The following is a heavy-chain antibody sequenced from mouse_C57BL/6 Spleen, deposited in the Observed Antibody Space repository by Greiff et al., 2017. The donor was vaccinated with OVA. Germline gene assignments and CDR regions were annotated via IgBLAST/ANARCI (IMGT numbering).Heavy chain of an antibody. D-gene: IGHD1-1*01. Sequence: EVKLMESGPGLVKPSQSLSLTCSVTGYSITSGYYWNWIRQFPGNKLEWMGYISYDGSNNYNPSLKNRISITRDTSKNQFFLKLNSVTTEDTATYYCARASTTVYFDYWGQGTTLTVSS. CDR3: ARASTTVYFDY. J-gene: IGHJ2*01. CDR2: ISYDGSN. V-gene: IGHV3-6*01. CDR1: GYSITSGYY.